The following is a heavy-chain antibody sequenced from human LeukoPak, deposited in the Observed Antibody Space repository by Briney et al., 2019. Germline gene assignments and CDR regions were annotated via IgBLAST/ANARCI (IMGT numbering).Heavy chain of an antibody. CDR1: GGSFSGYY. CDR3: ERAGEKNVFLWFGELRHDFDI. Sequence: SETLSLTCAVYGGSFSGYYWSWIRQPPGKGLEWIGRIYYSGSTYYNPSLKSRVTISVDTSKNQFSLKPSSVTAADTAVYYCERAGEKNVFLWFGELRHDFDIWGQGTMVTVSS. CDR2: IYYSGST. V-gene: IGHV4-34*01. J-gene: IGHJ3*02. D-gene: IGHD3-10*01.